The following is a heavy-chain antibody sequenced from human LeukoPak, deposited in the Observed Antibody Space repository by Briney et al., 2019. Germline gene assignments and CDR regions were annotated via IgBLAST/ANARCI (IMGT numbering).Heavy chain of an antibody. D-gene: IGHD2-2*01. CDR1: EFTFSSYA. CDR2: ISSNGGST. J-gene: IGHJ4*02. CDR3: ARDGLDCSSTSCYGDY. V-gene: IGHV3-64*01. Sequence: GGSLRLSCAASEFTFSSYAMHWVRQAPGKGLEYVSAISSNGGSTYYANSVKGRFTISRDNSKNTLYLQMGSLRAEDMAVYYCARDGLDCSSTSCYGDYWGQGTLVTVSS.